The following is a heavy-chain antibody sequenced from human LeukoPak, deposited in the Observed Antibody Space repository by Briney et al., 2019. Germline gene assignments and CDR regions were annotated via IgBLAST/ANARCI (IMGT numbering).Heavy chain of an antibody. CDR1: GFTFSSYA. V-gene: IGHV3-30-3*01. D-gene: IGHD4-17*01. CDR2: ISYDGSNK. J-gene: IGHJ4*02. CDR3: ARATTGTTGGY. Sequence: GGSLSLSCAASGFTFSSYAMHWVRQAPGKGLEWVAVISYDGSNKYYADSVKGRFTISRDNSKNTLYLQMNSLRAEDTAVYYCARATTGTTGGYWGQGTLVTVSS.